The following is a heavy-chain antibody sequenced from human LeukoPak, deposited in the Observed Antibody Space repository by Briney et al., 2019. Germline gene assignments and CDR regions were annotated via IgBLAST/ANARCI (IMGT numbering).Heavy chain of an antibody. V-gene: IGHV1-3*01. CDR1: GYTFTSYA. J-gene: IGHJ4*02. D-gene: IGHD5-18*01. Sequence: GASVKVSCKASGYTFTSYAMHWVRQAPGQRLEWMGWINAGNGNTKYSRKFRGRVTITRDTSASTAYMELSSLRSEDTAVYYCARDKSRWGGSYGYPLGYTFDYWGQGTLVTVSS. CDR2: INAGNGNT. CDR3: ARDKSRWGGSYGYPLGYTFDY.